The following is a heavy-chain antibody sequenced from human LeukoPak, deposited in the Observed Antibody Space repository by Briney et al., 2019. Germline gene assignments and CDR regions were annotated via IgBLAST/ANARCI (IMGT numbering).Heavy chain of an antibody. V-gene: IGHV4-59*08. CDR2: IYYSGST. Sequence: SETLSLTCTVSGGSISSYYWSWIRQPPGKGLEWIGYIYYSGSTYYNPSLKSRVTISVDTSKNQFSLNLRSLTAADTAVYYCAGYGDYVSYWGQGTLVTVSS. CDR1: GGSISSYY. J-gene: IGHJ4*02. D-gene: IGHD4-17*01. CDR3: AGYGDYVSY.